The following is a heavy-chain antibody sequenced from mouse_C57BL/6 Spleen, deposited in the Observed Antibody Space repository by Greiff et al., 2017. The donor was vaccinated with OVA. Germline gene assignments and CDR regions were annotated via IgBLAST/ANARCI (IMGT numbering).Heavy chain of an antibody. Sequence: VQLQQSGAELVKPGASVKLSCKASGYTFTEYTIHWVKPRSGQGLEWIGWFYPGSGSLKYNEKFKDKATLTADKSSSTAYMELSRLTSEDSAVYFCARHEGYDGYLYYFDYWGQGTTLTVSS. CDR2: FYPGSGSL. CDR3: ARHEGYDGYLYYFDY. V-gene: IGHV1-62-2*01. CDR1: GYTFTEYT. D-gene: IGHD2-3*01. J-gene: IGHJ2*01.